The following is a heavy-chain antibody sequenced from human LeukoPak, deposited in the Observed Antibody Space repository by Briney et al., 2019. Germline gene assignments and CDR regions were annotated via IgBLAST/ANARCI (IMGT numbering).Heavy chain of an antibody. CDR3: VRAADYGDYGGFDY. CDR1: GVTFNIYG. D-gene: IGHD4-17*01. J-gene: IGHJ4*02. CDR2: ISGSGGGT. Sequence: PPGGSLRLSCAASGVTFNIYGMSWVRQAPGKGLEWVSAISGSGGGTYYADSVKGRFTISRDNAKNTLYLQMHSLRAEDTAVYYCVRAADYGDYGGFDYWGQGTQVTVSS. V-gene: IGHV3-23*01.